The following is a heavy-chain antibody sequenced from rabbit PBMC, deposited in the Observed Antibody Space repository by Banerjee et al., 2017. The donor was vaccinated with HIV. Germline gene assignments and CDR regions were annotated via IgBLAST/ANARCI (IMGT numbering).Heavy chain of an antibody. Sequence: QEQLGVSGGDPQQPEGNLTPTRQAYRIDLSSKAMCWGRQAPGKGLERIGCIVAGSSRTTYSASWAKGRFTLSKTSSTTVTLQMTSLTAADTATYFCARRGAGTGYYFNLWGQGTLVTVS. CDR2: IVAGSSRTT. D-gene: IGHD7-1*01. CDR1: RIDLSSKA. CDR3: ARRGAGTGYYFNL. V-gene: IGHV1S45*01. J-gene: IGHJ4*01.